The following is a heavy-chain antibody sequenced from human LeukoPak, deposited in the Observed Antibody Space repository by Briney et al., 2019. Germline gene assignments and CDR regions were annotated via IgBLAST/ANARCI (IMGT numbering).Heavy chain of an antibody. CDR1: GFTFSTYW. Sequence: GGSLRLSCTASGFTFSTYWMDWVRQAPGKGLEWVANIKQDGSEKYYVDSVKGRFTISRDNAKNSLYLQMNSLRAEDTAVYYCARDLGYYDSSGYFSDDAFDIWGQGTMVTVSS. J-gene: IGHJ3*02. CDR2: IKQDGSEK. V-gene: IGHV3-7*03. CDR3: ARDLGYYDSSGYFSDDAFDI. D-gene: IGHD3-22*01.